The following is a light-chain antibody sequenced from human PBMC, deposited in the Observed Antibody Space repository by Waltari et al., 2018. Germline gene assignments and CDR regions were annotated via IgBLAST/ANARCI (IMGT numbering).Light chain of an antibody. Sequence: DIQMTQSPSSLSASIGDRVTISCRASQFVSSYLNWFQQKPGKAPKLLIYATASLQSGVPSRFSGAGAGTDFTLPIRSLQPDDFATYYCQQSYTSPPTFGQGTNVEIK. CDR2: ATA. J-gene: IGKJ1*01. CDR3: QQSYTSPPT. CDR1: QFVSSY. V-gene: IGKV1-39*01.